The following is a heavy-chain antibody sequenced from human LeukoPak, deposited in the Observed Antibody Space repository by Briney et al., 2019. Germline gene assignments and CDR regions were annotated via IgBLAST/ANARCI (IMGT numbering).Heavy chain of an antibody. V-gene: IGHV3-13*01. CDR3: ARGPRAYKYYSSWYFDY. D-gene: IGHD6-13*01. CDR1: GFTYSSYD. J-gene: IGHJ4*02. CDR2: IDTDGDT. Sequence: GGSLRLSCAVSGFTYSSYDMHWLRHATGRGLEGVSGIDTDGDTYYAGSVKGRFNISRENAKNSLYLQMNSLRGGDTAVYYCARGPRAYKYYSSWYFDYWGQGTLVTVSS.